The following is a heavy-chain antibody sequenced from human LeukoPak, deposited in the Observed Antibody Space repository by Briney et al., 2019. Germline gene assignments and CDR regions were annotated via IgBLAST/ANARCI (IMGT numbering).Heavy chain of an antibody. Sequence: GGSLRLSCAASGFTFSSYVMHWVRQAPGKWLEWVAIISYDGSNEYYADSVKGRFTVSRDNSKNTLYLQMTSLRVEDLAIYYCAKPSYGYDAVLYFMDVWGKGTTVTVSS. CDR2: ISYDGSNE. CDR1: GFTFSSYV. CDR3: AKPSYGYDAVLYFMDV. D-gene: IGHD2-2*03. J-gene: IGHJ6*03. V-gene: IGHV3-30*04.